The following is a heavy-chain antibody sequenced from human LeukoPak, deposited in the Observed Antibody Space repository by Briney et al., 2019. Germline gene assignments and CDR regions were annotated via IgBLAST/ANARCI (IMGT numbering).Heavy chain of an antibody. CDR3: ARLKLGYWYFDL. CDR1: GFTFSDYY. J-gene: IGHJ2*01. CDR2: IGLSDSTI. Sequence: KPGGSLRLSCAASGFTFSDYYMSWIRQVPGKGLEWVSYIGLSDSTIYYADSLKGRFAISRDNARNSLYLHMHSLRAEDTAVYYCARLKLGYWYFDLWGRGTLVTVST. D-gene: IGHD7-27*01. V-gene: IGHV3-11*01.